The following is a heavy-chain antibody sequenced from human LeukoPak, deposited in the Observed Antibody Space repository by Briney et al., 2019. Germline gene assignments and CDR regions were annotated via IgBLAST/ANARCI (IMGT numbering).Heavy chain of an antibody. D-gene: IGHD3-22*01. V-gene: IGHV4-59*12. CDR1: GGSISSYY. Sequence: SETLSLTCTVSGGSISSYYWSWIRQPPGKGLEWIGYIYYSGSTNYNPSLKSRVTISVDTSKNQFSLKLSSVTAADTAVYYCARDSPRQYYDSSGYYYALDYWGQGTLVTVSS. J-gene: IGHJ4*02. CDR3: ARDSPRQYYDSSGYYYALDY. CDR2: IYYSGST.